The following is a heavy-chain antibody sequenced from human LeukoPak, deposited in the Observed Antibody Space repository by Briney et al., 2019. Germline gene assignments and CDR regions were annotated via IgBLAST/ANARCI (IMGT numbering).Heavy chain of an antibody. D-gene: IGHD4-17*01. CDR3: ARVNYGDYLPSFDY. CDR1: GFTFSSYS. V-gene: IGHV3-66*01. J-gene: IGHJ4*02. Sequence: GGSLRLSCAASGFTFSSYSMNWVRQAPGKGLEWVSVIYSGGSTYYADSVKGRFIISRDNAKNSLYLQMNSLRAEDTAVYYCARVNYGDYLPSFDYWGQGTLVTVSS. CDR2: IYSGGST.